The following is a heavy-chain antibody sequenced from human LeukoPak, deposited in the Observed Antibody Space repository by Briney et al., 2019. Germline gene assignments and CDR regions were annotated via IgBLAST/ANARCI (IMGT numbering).Heavy chain of an antibody. CDR2: IHSNGGA. Sequence: SETLPLICTVSGGSISNYYWSWIRQPPGKGLEWIGFIHSNGGANYNASLNSRATISRDTSRSQVSLKLTSVTAADTAVYYCASSNLGSLGQFDPWGQGTLVTVSS. CDR1: GGSISNYY. CDR3: ASSNLGSLGQFDP. D-gene: IGHD7-27*01. J-gene: IGHJ5*02. V-gene: IGHV4-59*01.